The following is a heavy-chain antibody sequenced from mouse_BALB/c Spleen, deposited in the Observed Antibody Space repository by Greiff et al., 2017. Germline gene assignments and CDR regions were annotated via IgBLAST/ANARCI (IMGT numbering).Heavy chain of an antibody. CDR2: ISDGGSYT. V-gene: IGHV5-4*02. CDR3: AREGLLSAMDY. D-gene: IGHD3-1*01. J-gene: IGHJ4*01. CDR1: GFTFSDYY. Sequence: EVMLVESGGGLVKPGGSLKLSCAASGFTFSDYYMYWVRQTPEKRLEWVATISDGGSYTYYPDSVKGRFTISRDNAKNNLYLQMSSLKSEDTAMYYCAREGLLSAMDYWGQGTAVTVSS.